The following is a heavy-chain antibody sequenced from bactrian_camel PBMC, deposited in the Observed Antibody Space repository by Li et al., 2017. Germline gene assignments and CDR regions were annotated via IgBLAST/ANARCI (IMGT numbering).Heavy chain of an antibody. Sequence: HVQLVESGGGSVQAGGSPRLSCVVSGYNYSDYCLGWFRQAPGKEREGEREGVAVIDAGGTMAYADSVKGRFIVSKDNAKNTLHLEMNNLKPEDTAMYYCATERYCFNCGASWCLRAVFRYWGQGTQVTVS. CDR3: ATERYCFNCGASWCLRAVFRY. V-gene: IGHV3S55*01. D-gene: IGHD1*01. J-gene: IGHJ6*01. CDR2: IDAGGTM. CDR1: GYNYSDYC.